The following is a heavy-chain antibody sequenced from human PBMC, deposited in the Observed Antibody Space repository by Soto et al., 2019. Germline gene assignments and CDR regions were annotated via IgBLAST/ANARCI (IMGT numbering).Heavy chain of an antibody. CDR2: IYHSGST. D-gene: IGHD4-17*01. CDR3: ARASTTVTTLDY. Sequence: QLQLQESGSGLVKPSQTLSLTCAVSGGSISSGGYSWSWIRQPPGKGLEWIGYIYHSGSTYYNPSLKSLVPISVARSKNQFSLKLSSVTAADTAVYYCARASTTVTTLDYWGQGTLVTVSS. J-gene: IGHJ4*02. V-gene: IGHV4-30-2*01. CDR1: GGSISSGGYS.